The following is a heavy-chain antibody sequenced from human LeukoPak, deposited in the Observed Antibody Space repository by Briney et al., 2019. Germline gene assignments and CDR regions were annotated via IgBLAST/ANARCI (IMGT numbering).Heavy chain of an antibody. V-gene: IGHV3-53*05. D-gene: IGHD2-2*01. Sequence: GGSLRLSCAASGFTVSSNYMSWVRQAPGKGLEWVSVIYSGGSTYYADSVKGRFTISRDNSKNTLYLQMNSLRAEDTAVYYCARVTPAARGYFDYWGQGTLVTVSS. CDR2: IYSGGST. J-gene: IGHJ4*02. CDR1: GFTVSSNY. CDR3: ARVTPAARGYFDY.